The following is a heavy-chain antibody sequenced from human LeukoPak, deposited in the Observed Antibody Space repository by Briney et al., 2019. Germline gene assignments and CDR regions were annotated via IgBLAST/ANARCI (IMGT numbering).Heavy chain of an antibody. CDR3: ARVMYKYYYGSGSARGKYYYYYMDV. Sequence: PSETLSLTCTVSGGSISSYYWSWIRQPPGKGLEWIGYIYYSGSTNYNPSLKSRVTISVDTSKNQFSLKLSSVTAADTAVYYCARVMYKYYYGSGSARGKYYYYYMDVWGKGTTVTVSS. CDR1: GGSISSYY. CDR2: IYYSGST. J-gene: IGHJ6*03. V-gene: IGHV4-59*12. D-gene: IGHD3-10*01.